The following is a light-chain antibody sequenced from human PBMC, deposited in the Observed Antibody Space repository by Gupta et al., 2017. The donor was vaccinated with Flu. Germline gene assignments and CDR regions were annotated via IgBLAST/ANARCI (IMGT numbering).Light chain of an antibody. CDR3: SSYTSSSTLGV. CDR2: EVS. J-gene: IGLJ3*02. V-gene: IGLV2-14*01. CDR1: SSDVGGYNY. Sequence: QSALTQPASGSGSPGPSLTISCTGTSSDVGGYNYVSWYQQHPGKAPKLMIYEVSNRPSGVSNRFSGSKSGNTASLTIDGLQAEEEADYYCSSYTSSSTLGVFGGGTKLTVL.